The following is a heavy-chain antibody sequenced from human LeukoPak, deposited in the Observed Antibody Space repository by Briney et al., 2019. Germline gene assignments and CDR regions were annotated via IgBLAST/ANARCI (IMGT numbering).Heavy chain of an antibody. CDR1: GYSFTSYW. D-gene: IGHD2-2*01. V-gene: IGHV5-51*01. Sequence: GESLKISCKGSGYSFTSYWIGWVRQMPGKGLEWMGIIYPGDSDTRYSPSFQGQFTISADKSISTAYLQWSSLKASDTAMYYCARGLRDCSSTSCYGVNWFDPWGQGTLVTVSS. CDR3: ARGLRDCSSTSCYGVNWFDP. J-gene: IGHJ5*02. CDR2: IYPGDSDT.